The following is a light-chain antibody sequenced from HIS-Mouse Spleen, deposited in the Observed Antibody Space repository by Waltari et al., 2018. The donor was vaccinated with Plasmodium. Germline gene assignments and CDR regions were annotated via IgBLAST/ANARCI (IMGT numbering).Light chain of an antibody. CDR1: ALPKKY. CDR2: EDS. Sequence: SSELTQPPSVSVSPGQTARITCPGDALPKKYAYWYQQKSGQAPVLVIYEDSKRPSGLPERFSGSSSGTMATLTISGAQVEDEADYYCYSTDSSGNHRVFGGGTKLTVL. V-gene: IGLV3-10*01. CDR3: YSTDSSGNHRV. J-gene: IGLJ3*02.